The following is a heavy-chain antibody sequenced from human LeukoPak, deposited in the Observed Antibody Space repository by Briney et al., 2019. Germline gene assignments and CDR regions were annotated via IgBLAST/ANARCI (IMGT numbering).Heavy chain of an antibody. CDR1: GGSISSGSYY. Sequence: SETLSLTCTVSGGSISSGSYYWSWIRQPAGKGLEWIGRIYTSGSTNYNPSLKSRVTISVDTSKNQFSLELSSVTAADTAVYYCASVEYCSGGSCPFDYWGQGTLVTVPS. CDR2: IYTSGST. V-gene: IGHV4-61*02. CDR3: ASVEYCSGGSCPFDY. J-gene: IGHJ4*02. D-gene: IGHD2-15*01.